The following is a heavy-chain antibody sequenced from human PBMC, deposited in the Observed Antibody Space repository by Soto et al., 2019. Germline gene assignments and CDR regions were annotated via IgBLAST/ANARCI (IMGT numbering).Heavy chain of an antibody. CDR1: GYTFTSYG. D-gene: IGHD2-2*02. Sequence: VASVKVSCKASGYTFTSYGISWVRQAPGQGLEWMGWISAYNGNTNYAQKLQGRVTMTTDTSTSTAYMELRSLRSDDTAVYYCARVRKGYCSSTRCYTPYDYWGQGPLVTVSS. CDR2: ISAYNGNT. V-gene: IGHV1-18*01. J-gene: IGHJ4*02. CDR3: ARVRKGYCSSTRCYTPYDY.